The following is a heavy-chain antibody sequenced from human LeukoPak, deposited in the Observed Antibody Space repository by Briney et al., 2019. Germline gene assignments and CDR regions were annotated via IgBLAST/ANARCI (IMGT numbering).Heavy chain of an antibody. CDR2: ISAYNGNT. CDR1: GYTFTSYG. CDR3: ARDSSGSYYERSRIGGYYYYYYMDV. V-gene: IGHV1-18*01. D-gene: IGHD1-26*01. Sequence: GASVKVSCKASGYTFTSYGISWVRQAPGQGLEWMGWISAYNGNTNYAQKLQGRVTMTTDASTSTAYMELRSLRSDDTAVYYCARDSSGSYYERSRIGGYYYYYYMDVWGKGTTVTVS. J-gene: IGHJ6*03.